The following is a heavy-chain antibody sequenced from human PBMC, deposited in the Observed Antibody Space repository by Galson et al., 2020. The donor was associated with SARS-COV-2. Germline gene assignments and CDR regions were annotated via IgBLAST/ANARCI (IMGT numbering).Heavy chain of an antibody. CDR2: IYYSGST. Sequence: SETLSLTCTVSGGSISSYYWSWIRQPPGKGLEWIGYIYYSGSTNYNPSLKSRVTISVDTSKNQFSLKLSSVTAADTAVYYCAGDLGSPPYYYDGMDVWGQGTTVTVSS. CDR3: AGDLGSPPYYYDGMDV. V-gene: IGHV4-59*13. CDR1: GGSISSYY. D-gene: IGHD2-15*01. J-gene: IGHJ6*01.